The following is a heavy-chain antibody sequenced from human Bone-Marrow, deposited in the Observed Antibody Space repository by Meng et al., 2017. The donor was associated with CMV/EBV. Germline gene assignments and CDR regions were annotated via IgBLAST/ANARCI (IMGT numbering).Heavy chain of an antibody. Sequence: SGGSISSGGYYWSWSRQNPGKGLEWIGYIYYSGRNYYNTYLKSRVTISVDTSKNQFSLKLSSVTAADTAVYYCARARGMTTVTTLDYWGQGTLVTVSS. CDR3: ARARGMTTVTTLDY. V-gene: IGHV4-31*02. J-gene: IGHJ4*02. D-gene: IGHD4-11*01. CDR1: GGSISSGGYY. CDR2: IYYSGRN.